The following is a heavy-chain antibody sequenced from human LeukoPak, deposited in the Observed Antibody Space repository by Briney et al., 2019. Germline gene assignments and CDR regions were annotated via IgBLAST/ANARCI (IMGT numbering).Heavy chain of an antibody. CDR2: IYYSGST. CDR1: GDSISTYY. V-gene: IGHV4-59*01. J-gene: IGHJ6*02. D-gene: IGHD3-22*01. Sequence: SETLSLTCTVSGDSISTYYWSWIRQPPGKGLEWIGYIYYSGSTNYNPSLKSRVTISVDTSKNQFSLKLSSVTAADTAVYYCARAQVYYYDSSGYYSGMDVWGQGTTVTVSS. CDR3: ARAQVYYYDSSGYYSGMDV.